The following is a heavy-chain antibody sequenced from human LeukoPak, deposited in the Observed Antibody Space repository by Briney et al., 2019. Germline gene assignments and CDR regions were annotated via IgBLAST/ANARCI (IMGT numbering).Heavy chain of an antibody. Sequence: SETLSLTCTVSGGSISSYYWSWIRQPPGKGLEWLGYLSKSGNTNYSPSLKSRVTIFGDTSKIQFFLKLSSVTAADTAMYYCARARYVNSFYAFDIWGQGTLVTVSS. V-gene: IGHV4-59*01. D-gene: IGHD3-9*01. CDR3: ARARYVNSFYAFDI. CDR2: LSKSGNT. J-gene: IGHJ3*02. CDR1: GGSISSYY.